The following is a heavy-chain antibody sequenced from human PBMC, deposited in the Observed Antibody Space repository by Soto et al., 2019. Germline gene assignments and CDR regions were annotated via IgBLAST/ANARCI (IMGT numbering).Heavy chain of an antibody. V-gene: IGHV1-18*01. CDR2: ITVNSGNT. J-gene: IGHJ4*02. CDR1: GSGFISSG. CDR3: GRGLGGGWYYFDY. D-gene: IGHD6-19*01. Sequence: QGQLVQSGVEVKKPGASVKVSCKASGSGFISSGIGWVGQAPGQGFKWMGWITVNSGNTNYPQKLQGRVTMTTDTSTSTAYMELRSLTSDDTAIYYCGRGLGGGWYYFDYWGPGTLVTVSS.